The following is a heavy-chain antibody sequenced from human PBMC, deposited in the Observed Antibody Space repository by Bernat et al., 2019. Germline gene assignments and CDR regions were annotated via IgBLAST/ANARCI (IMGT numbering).Heavy chain of an antibody. CDR2: ISGSGGST. J-gene: IGHJ6*02. CDR1: GFTFSSYA. CDR3: AKDSGGATGSYYYGMDV. V-gene: IGHV3-23*01. Sequence: EVQLLESGGGLVQPGGSLRLSCAASGFTFSSYAMSWVRQAPGKGLEWVSAISGSGGSTYYADSVNGRFTISRDNSKNTLYLQMNSLRAEDTAVYYCAKDSGGATGSYYYGMDVWGQGTTVTVSS. D-gene: IGHD1-1*01.